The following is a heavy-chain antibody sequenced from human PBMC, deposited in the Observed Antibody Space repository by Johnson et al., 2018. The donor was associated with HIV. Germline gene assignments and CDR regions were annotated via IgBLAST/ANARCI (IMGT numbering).Heavy chain of an antibody. Sequence: VQLVESGGGLVKPGGSLRLSCAASGFTFSDDYMSWIRQAPGKGLEWVSYISRSGSTITYADSVKGRFTISRDNTKNSLYLQMNSLRAEDTAVYYCAKEAADDAFDIWGQGTMVTVSS. CDR1: GFTFSDDY. D-gene: IGHD6-25*01. CDR3: AKEAADDAFDI. CDR2: ISRSGSTI. V-gene: IGHV3-11*04. J-gene: IGHJ3*02.